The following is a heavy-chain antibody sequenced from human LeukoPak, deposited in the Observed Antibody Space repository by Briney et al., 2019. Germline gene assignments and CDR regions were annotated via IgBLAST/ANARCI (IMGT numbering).Heavy chain of an antibody. CDR3: ARDRHCVNGLCHNSPGMDV. V-gene: IGHV3-30*04. D-gene: IGHD2-8*01. J-gene: IGHJ6*02. Sequence: PGGSLRLSCATSGFTFSSYAFHWVRQAPGKGLEWVATMSFDVNNKYYADSVRGRFTISRDNSKNTMYLQINSLRAEDTAVYYCARDRHCVNGLCHNSPGMDVWGRGTTVTVSS. CDR1: GFTFSSYA. CDR2: MSFDVNNK.